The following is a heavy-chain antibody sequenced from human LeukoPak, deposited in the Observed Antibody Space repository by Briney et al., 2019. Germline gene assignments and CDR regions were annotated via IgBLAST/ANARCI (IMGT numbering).Heavy chain of an antibody. CDR3: ARGVYGDYEHYYFDY. CDR1: GGSISSYY. CDR2: IYTSGST. J-gene: IGHJ4*02. V-gene: IGHV4-4*07. D-gene: IGHD4-17*01. Sequence: PSETLSLTCTVSGGSISSYYWSWIRQPAGKGLGWIGRIYTSGSTNYNPSLKSRVTMSVDTSKNQFSLKLSSVTAADTAVYYCARGVYGDYEHYYFDYWGQGTLVTVSS.